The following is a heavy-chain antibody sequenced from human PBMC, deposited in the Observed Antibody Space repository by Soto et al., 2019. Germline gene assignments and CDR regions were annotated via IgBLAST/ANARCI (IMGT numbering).Heavy chain of an antibody. CDR2: IHHSGTT. J-gene: IGHJ4*02. CDR3: ARGLYGGNFHY. CDR1: DYSINSNYY. Sequence: SETLSLTCDVSDYSINSNYYWLWIRQPPGKGLEWIGAIHHSGTTYYTPSLKSRVTISMDTSKNHFSLKLTSMTATDTAMYYCARGLYGGNFHYWGQGTPVTVSS. D-gene: IGHD4-17*01. V-gene: IGHV4-38-2*01.